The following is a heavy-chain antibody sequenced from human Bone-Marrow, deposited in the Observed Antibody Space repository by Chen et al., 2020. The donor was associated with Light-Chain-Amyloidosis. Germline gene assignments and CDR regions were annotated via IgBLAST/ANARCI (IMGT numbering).Heavy chain of an antibody. V-gene: IGHV3-20*04. D-gene: IGHD6-13*01. CDR2: INWNGGST. J-gene: IGHJ6*03. CDR1: GFTFDDYG. CDR3: ARGRSLAALRLYYYYMDV. Sequence: EVQLVESGGGLVKPGGSLRLSCAASGFTFDDYGMSWVRQAPGKGLEWVSGINWNGGSTGYADSVKGRFTISRDNAKNSLYLQMNSLRAEDTALYYCARGRSLAALRLYYYYMDVWGKGTTVTVSS.